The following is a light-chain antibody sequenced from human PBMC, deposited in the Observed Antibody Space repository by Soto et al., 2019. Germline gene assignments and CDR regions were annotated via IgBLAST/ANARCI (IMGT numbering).Light chain of an antibody. CDR2: LNSDGSH. CDR3: QTWGTGP. V-gene: IGLV4-69*01. CDR1: SGHSSYA. Sequence: QPVLTQSPSASASLGASVKLTCTLSSGHSSYAIAWHQQQPEKGPRYLMKLNSDGSHSKGDGIPDRFSGSSSGAERYLTISSLQSEEEADYYCQTWGTGPFGTGTKLTVL. J-gene: IGLJ1*01.